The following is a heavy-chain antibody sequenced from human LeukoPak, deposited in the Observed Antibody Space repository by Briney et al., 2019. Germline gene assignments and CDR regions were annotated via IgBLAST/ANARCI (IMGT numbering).Heavy chain of an antibody. Sequence: SETLSLTCAVYGGSFSGYYWSWIRQPPGKGLEWIGEINHSGSTNYNPSLKSRVTISVDTSKNQFSLKLSSVTAADTAVYYCARGGGFRELRYFDWLLPHAFDIWGQGTMATVSS. CDR3: ARGGGFRELRYFDWLLPHAFDI. J-gene: IGHJ3*02. V-gene: IGHV4-34*01. CDR2: INHSGST. D-gene: IGHD3-9*01. CDR1: GGSFSGYY.